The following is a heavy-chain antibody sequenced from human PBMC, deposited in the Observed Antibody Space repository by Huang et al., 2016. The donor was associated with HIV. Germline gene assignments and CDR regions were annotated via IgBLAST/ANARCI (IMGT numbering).Heavy chain of an antibody. CDR1: GFTFGSYG. CDR2: ISYDGKTK. V-gene: IGHV3-30*18. J-gene: IGHJ4*02. D-gene: IGHD6-13*01. CDR3: AKGGSAAAVLDF. Sequence: QVQLVESGGGVVQPGRSLRISCAASGFTFGSYGMHWVRQAPGKGLEGWAVISYDGKTKYYADSVKGRFSISRDNSKTTVYLQLNSLRVEDTAVYYCAKGGSAAAVLDFWGQGTLVTVSS.